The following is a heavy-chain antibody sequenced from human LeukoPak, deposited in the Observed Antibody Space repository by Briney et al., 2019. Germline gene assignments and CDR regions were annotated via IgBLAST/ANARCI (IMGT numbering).Heavy chain of an antibody. J-gene: IGHJ5*01. Sequence: GESLKISCQGSGYTFTNFWIGWVRQMPGKGLEWMGIISPYDSDTRYSPSFQGPVTISADMSIRTAYLQWSSLKASDTAMYYCARSPGGSWFDSWGQGTLVTVSS. D-gene: IGHD3-16*01. CDR3: ARSPGGSWFDS. V-gene: IGHV5-51*01. CDR1: GYTFTNFW. CDR2: ISPYDSDT.